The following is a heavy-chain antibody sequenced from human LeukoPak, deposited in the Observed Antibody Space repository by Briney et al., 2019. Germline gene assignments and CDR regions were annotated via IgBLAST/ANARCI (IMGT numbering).Heavy chain of an antibody. CDR2: IKQDGSEK. V-gene: IGHV3-7*01. D-gene: IGHD3-10*01. J-gene: IGHJ6*03. CDR3: AREAFRELLSYYYYYMDV. Sequence: GGSLRLSCAASGFTFSSYWMSWVRQAPGKGLEWVANIKQDGSEKYYVDSVKGRFTISRDNAKNSLYLQMNSLRAEDTAVYYCAREAFRELLSYYYYYMDVWGKGTTVTVSS. CDR1: GFTFSSYW.